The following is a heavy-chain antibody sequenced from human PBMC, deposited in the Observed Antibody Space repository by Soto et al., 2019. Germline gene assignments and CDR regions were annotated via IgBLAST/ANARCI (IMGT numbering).Heavy chain of an antibody. J-gene: IGHJ4*02. CDR1: GFAFNNYG. Sequence: PGGSLRLSCTVSGFAFNNYGINWVRQAPGKGLEWVSSISKSDYTYYSDSVKGRFTISRDKAKNSVSLQMNTLRVEDTAVYYCAREDSIIIPAVSDFWGQGTLVTVSS. CDR2: ISKSDYT. CDR3: AREDSIIIPAVSDF. D-gene: IGHD2-2*01. V-gene: IGHV3-21*01.